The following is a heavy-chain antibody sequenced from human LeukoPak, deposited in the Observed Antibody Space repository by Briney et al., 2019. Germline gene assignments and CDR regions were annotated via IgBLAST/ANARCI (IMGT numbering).Heavy chain of an antibody. CDR1: GYTFTSYD. Sequence: ASVKVSCKASGYTFTSYDINWVRQATGQGLEWMGWMNPNSGNTGYAQKFQGRVTMTRNTSIRPAYMELSSLRSEDTAVYYCARVSTYFGVVTDFDYWGQGTLVTVSS. V-gene: IGHV1-8*01. CDR2: MNPNSGNT. CDR3: ARVSTYFGVVTDFDY. J-gene: IGHJ4*02. D-gene: IGHD3-3*01.